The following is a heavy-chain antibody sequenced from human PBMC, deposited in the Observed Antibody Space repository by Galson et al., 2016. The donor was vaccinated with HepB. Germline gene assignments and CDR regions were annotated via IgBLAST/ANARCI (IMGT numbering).Heavy chain of an antibody. V-gene: IGHV3-7*03. Sequence: SLRLSCAASGFTFSSYWMSWVRQAPGKGLEWVANIKQDGSEKYYVDSVKGRFTISRDNAKNSLYLQMNSLRAEDTAVYHCAQYYYDTSGFLEYFQHWGQGTRVTVSS. J-gene: IGHJ1*01. CDR2: IKQDGSEK. CDR3: AQYYYDTSGFLEYFQH. D-gene: IGHD3-22*01. CDR1: GFTFSSYW.